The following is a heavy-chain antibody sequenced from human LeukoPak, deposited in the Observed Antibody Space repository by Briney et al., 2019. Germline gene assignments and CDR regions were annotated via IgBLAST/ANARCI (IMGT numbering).Heavy chain of an antibody. Sequence: SETLSLTCTVSGGSISSYYWSWIRQPAGKGLEWIGRIYTSGSTNYNPSLKSRVTMSVDTSKNQFSLKLSSVTAADTAVFYCARSSEDGSYYYYWGQGTLVTVTS. CDR3: ARSSEDGSYYYY. D-gene: IGHD1-26*01. CDR1: GGSISSYY. V-gene: IGHV4-4*07. CDR2: IYTSGST. J-gene: IGHJ4*02.